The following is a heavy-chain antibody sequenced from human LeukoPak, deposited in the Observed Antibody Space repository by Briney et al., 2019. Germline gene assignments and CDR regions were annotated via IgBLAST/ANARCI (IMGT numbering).Heavy chain of an antibody. Sequence: GGSLRLSCAASGFTFSSYSMNWVRQAPGKGLEWVSSISSSSSYIYHADSVKGRFTISRDNAKNSLYLQMNSLRAEDTAVYYCAREGSGSYYNYYYYGMDVWGQGTTVTVSS. CDR2: ISSSSSYI. CDR3: AREGSGSYYNYYYYGMDV. CDR1: GFTFSSYS. J-gene: IGHJ6*02. V-gene: IGHV3-21*01. D-gene: IGHD3-10*01.